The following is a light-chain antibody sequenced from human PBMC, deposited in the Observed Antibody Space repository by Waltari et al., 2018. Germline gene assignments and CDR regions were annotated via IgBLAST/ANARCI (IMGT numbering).Light chain of an antibody. CDR1: QSISSY. CDR2: AAS. J-gene: IGKJ2*01. V-gene: IGKV1-39*01. CDR3: QQYSNYYT. Sequence: DIQMTQSPSSLSASVGDRVTITCRASQSISSYLNWYQQKPGKAPKLLIYAASSLQSGVPSRFSGSGSGTDFTLTISSLQPEDFATYYCQQYSNYYTFGQGTKLEIK.